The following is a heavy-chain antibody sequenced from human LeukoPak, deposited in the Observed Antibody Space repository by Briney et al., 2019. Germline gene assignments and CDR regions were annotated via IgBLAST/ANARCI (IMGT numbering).Heavy chain of an antibody. V-gene: IGHV1-2*02. J-gene: IGHJ4*02. CDR1: GYTFTGYY. Sequence: ASVKVSCKASGYTFTGYYMHWVRQAPGQGVEGMGCINPNSGDTDYAQTFQGVFTMTRDTSISTAYMELGRLTSDDTAVYYCATHRGYSRTFDYWGQGTLVAVSS. CDR3: ATHRGYSRTFDY. CDR2: INPNSGDT. D-gene: IGHD3-22*01.